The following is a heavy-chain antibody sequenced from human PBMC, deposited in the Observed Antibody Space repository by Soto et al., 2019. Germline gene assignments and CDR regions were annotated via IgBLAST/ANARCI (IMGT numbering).Heavy chain of an antibody. CDR1: GYTFSSYG. CDR2: ISPYNDDT. D-gene: IGHD3-22*01. CDR3: ARGGYYDSSGSRNYHYYGMDV. J-gene: IGHJ6*02. Sequence: QAQLVQSGAEVKKPGASVKVSCKASGYTFSSYGISWVRQAPGQGLEWLGWISPYNDDTKYAQKLKGRVTMTTDTSTRTDYMALRRLRSDDTAVYFCARGGYYDSSGSRNYHYYGMDVWGQGTTVTVSS. V-gene: IGHV1-18*01.